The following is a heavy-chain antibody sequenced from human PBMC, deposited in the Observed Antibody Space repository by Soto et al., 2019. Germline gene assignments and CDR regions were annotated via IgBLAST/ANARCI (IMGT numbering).Heavy chain of an antibody. CDR1: GFSLSTRGVG. Sequence: QITLNESGPTLVKPTQPLTLTCTFSGFSLSTRGVGVGWIRQPPGKALEWLALLYWDDDERYSPSLMSRLTITKDTSKNQVFLTMTNVDPADTATYYCAHRPRGFTYFFDYWGQGTRVTVSS. CDR2: LYWDDDE. V-gene: IGHV2-5*02. J-gene: IGHJ4*02. CDR3: AHRPRGFTYFFDY.